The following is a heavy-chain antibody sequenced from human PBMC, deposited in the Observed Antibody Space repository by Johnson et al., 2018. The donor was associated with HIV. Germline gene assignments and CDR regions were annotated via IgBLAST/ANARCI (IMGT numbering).Heavy chain of an antibody. CDR3: AKQCSGGRFMLVKDGLDR. D-gene: IGHD3-16*01. CDR1: GFTFDDYA. CDR2: ISWNGGSA. J-gene: IGHJ3*02. V-gene: IGHV3-9*01. Sequence: VQLVESGGGLVQPGGSLRLSCAASGFTFDDYAMRWVRQAPGKGLEWVSGISWNGGSAGYADSVKGRFTISRDNAKNSLYLQINSLRDDDTAFYYCAKQCSGGRFMLVKDGLDRWGQVTMVTVS.